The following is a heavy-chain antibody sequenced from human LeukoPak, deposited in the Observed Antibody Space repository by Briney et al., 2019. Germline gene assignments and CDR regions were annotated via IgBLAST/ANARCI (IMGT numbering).Heavy chain of an antibody. Sequence: GGSLRLSCAASGSTFDDYGMSWVRQAPGKGLEWVSGINWNGGSTGYADSVKGRFTISRDNAKNSLYLQMNSLRAEDTALYHCARDQRPSLVVPAAPPGYWGQGTLVTVSS. D-gene: IGHD2-2*01. CDR3: ARDQRPSLVVPAAPPGY. CDR2: INWNGGST. CDR1: GSTFDDYG. V-gene: IGHV3-20*01. J-gene: IGHJ4*02.